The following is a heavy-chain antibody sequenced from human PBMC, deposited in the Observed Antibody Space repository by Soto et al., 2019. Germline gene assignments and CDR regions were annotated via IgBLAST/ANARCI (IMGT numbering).Heavy chain of an antibody. CDR1: GYTLTELS. Sequence: ASVKVSCKVSGYTLTELSMHWVRQAPGKGLEWMGGFDPEDGETIYAQRFQGRVTMTEDTSTDTAYMELSSLRSEDTAVYYCATSNYFWSGYPYGGYEPSGQATLLTVFS. CDR3: ATSNYFWSGYPYGGYEP. CDR2: FDPEDGET. J-gene: IGHJ5*02. V-gene: IGHV1-24*01. D-gene: IGHD3-3*01.